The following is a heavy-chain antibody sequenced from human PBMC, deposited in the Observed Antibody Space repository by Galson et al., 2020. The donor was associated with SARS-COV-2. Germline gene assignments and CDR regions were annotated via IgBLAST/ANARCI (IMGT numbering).Heavy chain of an antibody. V-gene: IGHV4-59*01. J-gene: IGHJ4*02. CDR2: IYYSGST. CDR1: GGSISSYY. Sequence: SETLSLTCTVSGGSISSYYWSWIRQPPGKGLEWTGYIYYSGSTNYNPSLKSRVTISVDPSKNQFSLKLSSVNAADTAVYYCARAAQTYYDFWSGYYNATHFDYWGQGTLVTVSS. D-gene: IGHD3-3*01. CDR3: ARAAQTYYDFWSGYYNATHFDY.